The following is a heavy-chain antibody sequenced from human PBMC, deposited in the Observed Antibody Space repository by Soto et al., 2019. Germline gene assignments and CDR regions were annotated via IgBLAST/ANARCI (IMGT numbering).Heavy chain of an antibody. J-gene: IGHJ4*02. CDR3: ARINGGTFDY. V-gene: IGHV4-31*03. D-gene: IGHD1-20*01. CDR1: GGSISSGGYY. Sequence: SETLSLTCTVSGGSISSGGYYWSWIRQHPGKGLEWIGYIYYSGSTYYNPSLKSRVTISVDTSKNQFSLKLSSVTAAETAVYYCARINGGTFDYWGQGTLVTVSS. CDR2: IYYSGST.